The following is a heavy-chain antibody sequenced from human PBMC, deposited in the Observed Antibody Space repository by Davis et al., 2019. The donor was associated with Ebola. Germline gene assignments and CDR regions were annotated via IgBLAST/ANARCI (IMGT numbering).Heavy chain of an antibody. CDR1: GGSISSSSYY. D-gene: IGHD3-10*01. V-gene: IGHV4-39*07. J-gene: IGHJ4*02. CDR2: IYYSGST. Sequence: MPSETLSLTCTVSGGSISSSSYYWGWIRQPPGKGLEWIGSIYYSGSTNYNPSLKSRVTISVDTSKNQFSLKLSSVTAADTAVYYCARGPSVRGFDYWGQGTLVTVSS. CDR3: ARGPSVRGFDY.